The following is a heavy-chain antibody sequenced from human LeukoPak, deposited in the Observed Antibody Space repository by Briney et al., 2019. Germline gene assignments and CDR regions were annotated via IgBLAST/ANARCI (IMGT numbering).Heavy chain of an antibody. CDR3: ARDPDYGDYGFDY. V-gene: IGHV3-48*03. D-gene: IGHD4-17*01. Sequence: GGTLRLSCAASGFTFSSYEMNWGRQGPGTGQELDSYISSSCSTRYYADSVKGRFTISRDNAKNSLYLQMNSLRAEDTAVYYCARDPDYGDYGFDYWGQGTLVTVS. CDR1: GFTFSSYE. J-gene: IGHJ4*02. CDR2: ISSSCSTR.